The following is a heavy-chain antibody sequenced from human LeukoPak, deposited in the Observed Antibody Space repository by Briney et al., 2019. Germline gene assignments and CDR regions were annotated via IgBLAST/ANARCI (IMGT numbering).Heavy chain of an antibody. Sequence: SETLSLTCAVYGGSFSGYYWTWIRQPPGKGLEWIGKIDRSGNTKYNPSLKSRVTISVDTSKNQFSLKLSSVTAADTAVYYCARESEGLDYWGQGTLVTVSS. CDR1: GGSFSGYY. CDR3: ARESEGLDY. V-gene: IGHV4-34*09. J-gene: IGHJ4*02. CDR2: IDRSGNT.